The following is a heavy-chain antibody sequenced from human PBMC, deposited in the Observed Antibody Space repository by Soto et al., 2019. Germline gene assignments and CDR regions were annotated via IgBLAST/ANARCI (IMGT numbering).Heavy chain of an antibody. CDR3: ATEGRYYNSGGYYWVAYYAMDV. V-gene: IGHV3-15*01. J-gene: IGHJ6*02. CDR1: GFTFTNAW. Sequence: GVSLRLSCAASGFTFTNAWMNWVRQAPGKGLEWVRCVKSKSDSGTTDYAAPVKDRFIIARDDSKNTLYLQMNSLKTEDTAVYYCATEGRYYNSGGYYWVAYYAMDVWGQGTKVTVSS. CDR2: VKSKSDSGTT. D-gene: IGHD3-22*01.